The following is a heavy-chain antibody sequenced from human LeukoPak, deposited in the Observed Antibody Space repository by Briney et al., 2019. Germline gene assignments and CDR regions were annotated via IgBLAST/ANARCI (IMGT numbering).Heavy chain of an antibody. CDR1: GFTFSNAW. Sequence: GGSLRLSCAASGFTFSNAWMSWVRQAPGKGLECVGRIKSKTDGGTTDYAAPVKGRFTISRDDSKNTLYLQMNSLKTEDTAVYYCTSLVPAASFDYWGQGTLVTVSS. CDR2: IKSKTDGGTT. J-gene: IGHJ4*02. V-gene: IGHV3-15*01. CDR3: TSLVPAASFDY. D-gene: IGHD2-2*01.